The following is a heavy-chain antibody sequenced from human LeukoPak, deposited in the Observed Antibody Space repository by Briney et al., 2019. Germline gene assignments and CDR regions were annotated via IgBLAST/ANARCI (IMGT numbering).Heavy chain of an antibody. J-gene: IGHJ4*02. V-gene: IGHV4-34*01. Sequence: SETLSLTCAVYGGSFSGYYWAWIRQPPGKGLEWIGEINHSGSTNYNPSLKSRVTISVDTSKNQFSLKLSSVTAADTAVYYCARDTTRTKFDYWGQGTLVTVSS. CDR1: GGSFSGYY. D-gene: IGHD1-1*01. CDR2: INHSGST. CDR3: ARDTTRTKFDY.